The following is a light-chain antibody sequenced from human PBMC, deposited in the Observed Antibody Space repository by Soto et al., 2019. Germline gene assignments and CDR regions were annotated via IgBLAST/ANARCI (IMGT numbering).Light chain of an antibody. CDR2: AAS. J-gene: IGKJ1*01. V-gene: IGKV1-6*01. CDR3: LLDFRYFWA. CDR1: QAIRTA. Sequence: AIPLTQSPFSPYASLGGRVAITCRASQAIRTALGWYQQKPGKVPKLLIYAASILQSGVPSRFSGSGSGTDFTLTISSLQPEDFATYYCLLDFRYFWAFGQGTKVDI.